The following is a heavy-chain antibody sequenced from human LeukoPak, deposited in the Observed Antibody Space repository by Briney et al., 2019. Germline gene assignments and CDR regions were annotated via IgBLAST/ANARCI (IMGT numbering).Heavy chain of an antibody. V-gene: IGHV3-48*02. D-gene: IGHD2-15*01. CDR3: ARDSGYAFDT. Sequence: AGGSLRLSCAASGFTLSSYRMNWVRQAPGKGLEWVSYIRSSNSTIYYADSVKGRFTISSDNAKNSLYLQMNTLRDEDTAVYFCARDSGYAFDTWGQGTMVTVSS. CDR2: IRSSNSTI. J-gene: IGHJ3*02. CDR1: GFTLSSYR.